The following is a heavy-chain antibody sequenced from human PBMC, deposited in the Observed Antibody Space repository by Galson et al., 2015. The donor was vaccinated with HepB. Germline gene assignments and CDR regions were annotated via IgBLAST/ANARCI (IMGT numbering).Heavy chain of an antibody. D-gene: IGHD3-3*01. CDR1: GFTFSGSG. CDR3: TRPGYGSSWFLEYAHGVDV. CDR2: IRNGANYYAT. V-gene: IGHV3-73*01. J-gene: IGHJ6*02. Sequence: SLKLSCAASGFTFSGSGIHWVRQAPGKGLEWVGRIRNGANYYATAYAPSVRGKFTVSRDDLKSTAYLQMNSLTPEDTAVYYCTRPGYGSSWFLEYAHGVDVWGQGTTVIVS.